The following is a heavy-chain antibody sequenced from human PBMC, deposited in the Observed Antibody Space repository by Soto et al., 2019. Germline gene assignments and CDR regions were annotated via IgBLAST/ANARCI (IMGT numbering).Heavy chain of an antibody. V-gene: IGHV1-18*01. J-gene: IGHJ6*03. CDR3: ARGSPRDYYYYMDV. D-gene: IGHD3-10*01. CDR2: VSDYNGNT. CDR1: GYTFTSYG. Sequence: QVQLVQSGAEVKKPGASVKVSCKASGYTFTSYGISWVRQAPGQGLEWMGWVSDYNGNTNYAQKLHGRVTMTTDTYTSTAYMELRSLRSDDTAVYYCARGSPRDYYYYMDVWGKGTTVTVSS.